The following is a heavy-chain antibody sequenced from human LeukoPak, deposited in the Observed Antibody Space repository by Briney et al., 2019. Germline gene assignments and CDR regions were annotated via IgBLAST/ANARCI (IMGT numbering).Heavy chain of an antibody. V-gene: IGHV4-39*07. CDR2: IYYSGST. Sequence: KASETPSLTCTASGGSISSSSYYWGWIRQPPGKGLEWIGSIYYSGSTYYNPSLKSRVTISVDTSKNQFSLKLSSVTAADTAVYYCAKIYQDSCAYHCAPDYWGQGTLVTVSS. D-gene: IGHD3-22*01. CDR3: AKIYQDSCAYHCAPDY. J-gene: IGHJ4*02. CDR1: GGSISSSSYY.